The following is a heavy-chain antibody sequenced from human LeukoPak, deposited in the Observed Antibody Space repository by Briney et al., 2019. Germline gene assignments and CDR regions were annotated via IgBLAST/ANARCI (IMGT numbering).Heavy chain of an antibody. CDR2: IKQDGSEK. Sequence: GGSLRLSCAPSGFTFSSHWMSWVRQAPGKGLEWVANIKQDGSEKYYVDSVKGRFTISRGNAKNSLSLQMNSLRAEDTAVYYCAREGRSAGFYYMDVWGKGTTVSVSS. CDR3: AREGRSAGFYYMDV. V-gene: IGHV3-7*01. CDR1: GFTFSSHW. D-gene: IGHD1-26*01. J-gene: IGHJ6*03.